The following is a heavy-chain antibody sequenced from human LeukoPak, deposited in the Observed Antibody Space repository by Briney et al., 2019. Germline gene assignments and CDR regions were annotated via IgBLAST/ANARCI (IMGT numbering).Heavy chain of an antibody. D-gene: IGHD4-23*01. CDR3: ARLNSEINGDSFDI. CDR2: IYPGGSDT. V-gene: IGHV5-51*01. J-gene: IGHJ3*02. CDR1: GYSFTSYW. Sequence: RAGESLKISCKGSGYSFTSYWIGWVRQMPGKGLEWMGIIYPGGSDTRHSPSFQGQVTFSTDRSISTAYLQWSSLKASDTAMYYCARLNSEINGDSFDIWGQGTMVTVSS.